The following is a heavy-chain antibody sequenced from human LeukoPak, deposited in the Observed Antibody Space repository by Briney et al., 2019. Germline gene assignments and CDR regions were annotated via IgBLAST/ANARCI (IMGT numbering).Heavy chain of an antibody. V-gene: IGHV4-34*01. CDR1: GGSISSYY. CDR3: ASLPTYYYDSSGYYADY. D-gene: IGHD3-22*01. J-gene: IGHJ4*02. Sequence: PSETLSLTCTVSGGSISSYYWSWIRQPPGKGLEWIGEINHSGSTNYNPSLKSRVTISVDTSKNQFSLKLSSVTAADTAVYYCASLPTYYYDSSGYYADYWGQGTLVTVSS. CDR2: INHSGST.